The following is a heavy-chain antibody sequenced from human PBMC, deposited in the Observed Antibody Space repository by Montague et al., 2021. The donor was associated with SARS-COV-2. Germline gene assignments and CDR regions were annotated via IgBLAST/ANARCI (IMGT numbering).Heavy chain of an antibody. J-gene: IGHJ6*02. CDR2: NSDRGRS. CDR1: GGSVGGYF. Sequence: SETLSLTCTVSGGSVGGYFWSWIRQPPGKGLEWIGFNSDRGRSNYNPSLRSRVAISIDTANNRLSLNLGSVTAADTAVYYCARFLGFCSGANCYSSGMDVWGQGTTVTVSS. D-gene: IGHD2-15*01. V-gene: IGHV4-59*02. CDR3: ARFLGFCSGANCYSSGMDV.